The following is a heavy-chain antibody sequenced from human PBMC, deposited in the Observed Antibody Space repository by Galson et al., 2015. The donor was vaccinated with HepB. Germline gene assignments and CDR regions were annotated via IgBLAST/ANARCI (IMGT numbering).Heavy chain of an antibody. J-gene: IGHJ4*02. V-gene: IGHV4-34*01. CDR2: INHSGST. Sequence: ETLSLTCAVYGGSFSGYYWSWIRQPPGKGLEWIGEINHSGSTNYNPSLKSRVTISVDTSKNQFSLKLSSVTAADTAVYYCARGRYGGNSVDYWGQGTLVTVSS. D-gene: IGHD4-23*01. CDR1: GGSFSGYY. CDR3: ARGRYGGNSVDY.